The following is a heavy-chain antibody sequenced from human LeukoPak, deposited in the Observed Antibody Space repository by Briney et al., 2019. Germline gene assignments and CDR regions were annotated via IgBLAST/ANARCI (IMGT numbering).Heavy chain of an antibody. D-gene: IGHD6-19*01. CDR3: VKDRIEGRSGWYYFDY. CDR1: GFTFSSYA. J-gene: IGHJ4*02. V-gene: IGHV3-64D*06. CDR2: ISSNGGST. Sequence: GGSLRLSCSASGFTFSSYAMHWVRQAPGKGLEYVSAISSNGGSTYYADSVKGRFTISRDNSKNTLYLQLSSLRAEDTAVYYCVKDRIEGRSGWYYFDYWGQGTLVTVSS.